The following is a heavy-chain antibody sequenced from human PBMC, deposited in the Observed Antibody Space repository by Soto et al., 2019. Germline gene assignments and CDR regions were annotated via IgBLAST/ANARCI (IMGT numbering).Heavy chain of an antibody. CDR1: GGSISGYY. V-gene: IGHV4-59*08. CDR2: IYYSGST. J-gene: IGHJ5*01. Sequence: PSETLCLTCTVAGGSISGYYCSWIRQPPGKGLEWIGYIYYSGSTNYNPSLKSRVTISVDTSKNQFSLKLSSVTAADTAVYYCARHHDSWGHGTLVTVSS. CDR3: ARHHDS.